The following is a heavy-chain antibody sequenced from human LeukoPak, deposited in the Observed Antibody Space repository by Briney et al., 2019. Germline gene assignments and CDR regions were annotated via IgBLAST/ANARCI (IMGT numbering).Heavy chain of an antibody. CDR2: ISGSGGST. V-gene: IGHV3-23*01. CDR3: AKKIMETTYFDY. Sequence: GGSLRLSCVASGFTFSGYGMGWVRRAPGKGLEWVSAISGSGGSTYYADSVKGRFTISRDNSKNTLYLQMNSLRAEDTAVYYCAKKIMETTYFDYGGQGTLVTVSS. CDR1: GFTFSGYG. J-gene: IGHJ4*02. D-gene: IGHD3-16*01.